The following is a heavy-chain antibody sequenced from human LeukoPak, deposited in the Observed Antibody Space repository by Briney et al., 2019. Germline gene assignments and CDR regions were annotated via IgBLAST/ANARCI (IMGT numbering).Heavy chain of an antibody. CDR2: IYTSGST. CDR3: ARFIVVVVAGMDYFDY. D-gene: IGHD2-15*01. CDR1: GGSISSGSYY. Sequence: SETLSLTCTVSGGSISSGSYYWRWIRQPAGKGLEWVGRIYTSGSTNYNPSLKSRVTISVDTSKNQFSLKLSSVTAADTAVYYCARFIVVVVAGMDYFDYWGQGTLVTVSS. J-gene: IGHJ4*02. V-gene: IGHV4-61*02.